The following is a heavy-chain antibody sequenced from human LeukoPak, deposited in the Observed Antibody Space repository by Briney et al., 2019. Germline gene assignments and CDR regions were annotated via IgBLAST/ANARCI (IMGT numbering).Heavy chain of an antibody. V-gene: IGHV3-66*01. CDR1: GFTVSSNY. CDR3: ARTYYDSSGYYDEYFQH. J-gene: IGHJ1*01. D-gene: IGHD3-22*01. Sequence: GGSLRLSCAASGFTVSSNYMSWVRQAPGKGLEWVSVIYSGGSTYYADSVKGRFTISRDNSKNTLYLQMNSLRAEDTAVYYCARTYYDSSGYYDEYFQHWGQGTLVTVSS. CDR2: IYSGGST.